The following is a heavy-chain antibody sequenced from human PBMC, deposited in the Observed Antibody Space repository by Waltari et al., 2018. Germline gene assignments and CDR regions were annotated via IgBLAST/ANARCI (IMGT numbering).Heavy chain of an antibody. CDR2: MNPNSGNT. CDR1: GYTFTSYD. Sequence: QVQLVQSGAEVKKPGASVKVSCKASGYTFTSYDINWVRQATGQGVEWMGWMNPNSGNTGYAQKFQDRGIMTTNTSMSTACMELSSLRAEDTAVYYCARGAAAGKGANGFDPWGQGTLVIVSS. CDR3: ARGAAAGKGANGFDP. V-gene: IGHV1-8*01. J-gene: IGHJ5*02. D-gene: IGHD6-13*01.